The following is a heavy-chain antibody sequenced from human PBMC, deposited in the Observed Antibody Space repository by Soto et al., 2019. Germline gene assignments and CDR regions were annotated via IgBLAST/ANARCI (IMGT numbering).Heavy chain of an antibody. CDR2: VSIGGST. J-gene: IGHJ4*02. V-gene: IGHV3-23*01. Sequence: GGSLRLSCAASGFIFSNYAMGWVRQGPGKGLEWVAVVSIGGSTHYADSVRGRFTISRDNSKNTLSLQMNSLTAEDTAVYFCAKRRGAGGHFDYWGQGALVTVSS. CDR1: GFIFSNYA. CDR3: AKRRGAGGHFDY. D-gene: IGHD2-15*01.